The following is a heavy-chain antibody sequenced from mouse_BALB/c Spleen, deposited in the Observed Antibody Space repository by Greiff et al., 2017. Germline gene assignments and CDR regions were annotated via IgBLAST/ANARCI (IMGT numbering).Heavy chain of an antibody. CDR1: GFSLTSYG. Sequence: VMLVESGPGLVAPSQSLSITCTVSGFSLTSYGVHWVRQPPGKGLEWLGVIWAGGSTNYNSALMSRLSISKDNSKSQVFLKMNSLQTDDTAMYYCAHGNPFAYWGQGTLVTVSA. V-gene: IGHV2-9*02. J-gene: IGHJ3*01. CDR2: IWAGGST. CDR3: AHGNPFAY. D-gene: IGHD2-1*01.